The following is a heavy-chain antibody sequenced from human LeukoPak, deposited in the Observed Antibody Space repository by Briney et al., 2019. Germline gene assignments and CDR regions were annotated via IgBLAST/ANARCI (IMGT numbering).Heavy chain of an antibody. D-gene: IGHD2-15*01. V-gene: IGHV3-48*03. Sequence: GGSLRLSCAASGLTSTPSELNWVRQAPGKGLEWISYISHTGSLIYYADSVKGRFTISRDNAKNFLYLQMNSLRVEDTGIYYYSSYCSEGTCYGYFHHWGQGTLVSVSS. CDR2: ISHTGSLI. CDR3: SSYCSEGTCYGYFHH. J-gene: IGHJ1*01. CDR1: GLTSTPSE.